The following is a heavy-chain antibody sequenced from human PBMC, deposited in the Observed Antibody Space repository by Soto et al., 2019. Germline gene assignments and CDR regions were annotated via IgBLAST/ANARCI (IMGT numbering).Heavy chain of an antibody. CDR2: INHSGST. D-gene: IGHD2-8*01. V-gene: IGHV4-34*01. CDR1: GGSFSGYY. CDR3: AREEVPQWFSKGYYGLDV. J-gene: IGHJ6*02. Sequence: SETLTLTCAVYGGSFSGYYWSWLRQPPGQALEWIGEINHSGSTTYNPSLTSRVTISVDTSKNQFSLRLSSVTAADTAVYYCAREEVPQWFSKGYYGLDVWGQGTTVTVSS.